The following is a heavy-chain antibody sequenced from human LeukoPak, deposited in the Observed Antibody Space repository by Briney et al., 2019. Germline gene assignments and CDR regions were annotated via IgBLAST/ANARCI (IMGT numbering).Heavy chain of an antibody. Sequence: GGSLRLSCAASGFTFSNSGMTWVRQAPGKGLEWMGIIYPGDSDTRYSPSFQGQVTISADKSISTAYLQWSSLKASDTAMYYCASIAVPHGNSWGQGTLVTVSS. V-gene: IGHV5-51*01. D-gene: IGHD6-19*01. CDR2: IYPGDSDT. CDR1: GFTFSNSG. CDR3: ASIAVPHGNS. J-gene: IGHJ4*02.